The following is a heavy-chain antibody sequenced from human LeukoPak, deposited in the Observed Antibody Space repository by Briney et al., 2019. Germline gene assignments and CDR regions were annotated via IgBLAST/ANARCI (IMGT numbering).Heavy chain of an antibody. V-gene: IGHV4-61*08. D-gene: IGHD6-19*01. J-gene: IGHJ3*02. Sequence: SETLSLTCTVSGGSISSGGYYWSWIRQPPGKGLEWIGYIYYSGSTNYNPSLKSRVTISVDTSKNQFSLKLSSVTAADTAVYYCARVVGWHDAFDIWGQGTMVTVSS. CDR1: GGSISSGGYY. CDR3: ARVVGWHDAFDI. CDR2: IYYSGST.